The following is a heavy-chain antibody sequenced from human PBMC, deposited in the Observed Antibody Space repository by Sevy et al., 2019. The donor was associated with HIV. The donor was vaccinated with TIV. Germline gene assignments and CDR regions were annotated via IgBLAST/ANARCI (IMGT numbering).Heavy chain of an antibody. J-gene: IGHJ4*02. CDR2: FDPEGGET. CDR1: GYTLIEFS. CDR3: ATGLPGEYVDCSSCYSDYFAY. Sequence: ASVKVSCKVSGYTLIEFSMHWVRQAPGKGLEWMGGFDPEGGETIYAQRFQGRVTMTEDTSTDTAYMELSSLRSEDTAVYYCATGLPGEYVDCSSCYSDYFAYWGQGTLVTVSS. V-gene: IGHV1-24*01. D-gene: IGHD2-15*01.